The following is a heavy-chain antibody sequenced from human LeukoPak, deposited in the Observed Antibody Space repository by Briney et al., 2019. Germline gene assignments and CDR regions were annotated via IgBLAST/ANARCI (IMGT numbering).Heavy chain of an antibody. CDR2: ISGSGGST. V-gene: IGHV3-23*01. J-gene: IGHJ4*02. D-gene: IGHD2-21*02. CDR1: GFTFSNYA. CDR3: AKDPFGVVTGFDY. Sequence: GGSLRLSCAASGFTFSNYAMSWVRQAPGKGLEWVSAISGSGGSTYYADSVKGRFTISRDNSKNTLYLQMNSLRAEDTAVYYCAKDPFGVVTGFDYWGQGTLVTVSS.